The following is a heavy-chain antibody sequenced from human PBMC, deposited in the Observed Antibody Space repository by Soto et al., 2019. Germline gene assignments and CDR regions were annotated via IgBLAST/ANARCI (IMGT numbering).Heavy chain of an antibody. J-gene: IGHJ6*02. CDR3: ARHCFGGSGNYYYYGMDV. Sequence: PSETLSLTCTVSGGSISNYYWSWIRQPPGRGLEWIGHIFYSGSTNYNPALKSRVTISVDTSKSQFSLKLSSVTAADTAVYYCARHCFGGSGNYYYYGMDVWGQGTTVTVSS. CDR1: GGSISNYY. CDR2: IFYSGST. V-gene: IGHV4-59*01. D-gene: IGHD3-10*01.